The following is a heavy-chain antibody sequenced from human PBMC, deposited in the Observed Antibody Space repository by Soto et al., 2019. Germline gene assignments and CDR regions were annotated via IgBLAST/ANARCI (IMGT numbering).Heavy chain of an antibody. D-gene: IGHD3-10*01. V-gene: IGHV3-9*01. CDR1: GFTFDDYA. CDR2: ISWNSGGI. Sequence: EVQLVESGGGLVQPGRSLRLSCAASGFTFDDYAMHWVRQAPGKGLEWVSGISWNSGGIAYADSVKGRFTISRDNAKNSMYLQMYSLRAEDTALYYCAKDKERFGEARLGYYGMDVWGQGSTVTVSS. J-gene: IGHJ6*02. CDR3: AKDKERFGEARLGYYGMDV.